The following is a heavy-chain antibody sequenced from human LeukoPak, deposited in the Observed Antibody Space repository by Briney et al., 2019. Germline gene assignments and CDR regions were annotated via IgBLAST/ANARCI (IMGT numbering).Heavy chain of an antibody. V-gene: IGHV3-23*01. CDR2: ISGSGDST. J-gene: IGHJ4*02. CDR3: AKDQGGYGSSWYRFDY. D-gene: IGHD6-13*01. CDR1: GFTFSTYA. Sequence: GGSLRLSCAASGFTFSTYAMTWVRQAPGQGLEWVSSISGSGDSTYYADSVKGRFTISRDNSKNTLDLQMNSLRAEDTAIYYCAKDQGGYGSSWYRFDYWGQGTLVTVSS.